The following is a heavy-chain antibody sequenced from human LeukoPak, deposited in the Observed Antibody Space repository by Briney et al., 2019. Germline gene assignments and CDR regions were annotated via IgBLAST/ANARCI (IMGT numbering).Heavy chain of an antibody. D-gene: IGHD6-13*01. CDR2: IYYSGST. Sequence: SETLSLTCTVSGGSISSSSYYWGWIRQPPGKGLEWIGSIYYSGSTYYNPSLKSRVTISVDTSKNQFSLKLSSVTAADTAVYYCARVDGIAAYYFDYWGQGTLVTVSS. CDR1: GGSISSSSYY. CDR3: ARVDGIAAYYFDY. V-gene: IGHV4-39*07. J-gene: IGHJ4*02.